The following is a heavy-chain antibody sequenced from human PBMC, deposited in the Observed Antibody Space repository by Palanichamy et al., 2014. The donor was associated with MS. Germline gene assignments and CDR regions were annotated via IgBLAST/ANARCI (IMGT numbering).Heavy chain of an antibody. V-gene: IGHV3-21*01. Sequence: SMNWVRQAPGKGLEWVSSISSSGNYMSSADSVKGRFTISRDNAKDSLYLEMNSLRAEDTAVYYCARDPHNGSFAKGAFDIWGQGTMVTVSS. J-gene: IGHJ3*02. CDR2: ISSSGNYM. CDR1: S. CDR3: ARDPHNGSFAKGAFDI. D-gene: IGHD1-26*01.